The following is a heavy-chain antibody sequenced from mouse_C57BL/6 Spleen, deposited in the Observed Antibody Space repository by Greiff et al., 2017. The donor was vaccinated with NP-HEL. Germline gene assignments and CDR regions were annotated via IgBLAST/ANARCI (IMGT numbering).Heavy chain of an antibody. Sequence: EVKLVESGGGLVKPGGSLKLSCAASGFTFSSYAMSWVRQTPEKRLEWVATISDGGSYTYYPDNVKGRFTISRDNAKNNLYLQMSHLKSEDTAVYYCATYDEGAWFAYWGQGTLVTVSA. V-gene: IGHV5-4*03. J-gene: IGHJ3*01. CDR2: ISDGGSYT. CDR3: ATYDEGAWFAY. CDR1: GFTFSSYA. D-gene: IGHD2-12*01.